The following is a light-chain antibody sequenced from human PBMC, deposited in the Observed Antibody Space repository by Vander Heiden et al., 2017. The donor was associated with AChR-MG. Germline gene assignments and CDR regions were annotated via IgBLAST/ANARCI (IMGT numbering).Light chain of an antibody. CDR2: DVT. V-gene: IGLV2-14*01. CDR3: TSYTSSGTLV. J-gene: IGLJ3*02. CDR1: SSDVGGYNL. Sequence: QSALTQSASVSGSPGQSITIPCTVTSSDVGGYNLVYWYQQHPGKAPKLLIYDVTKRSSGVSNRFSGSKAGNTASLTISGRQAEDDADYYCTSYTSSGTLVFGGGTKVTVL.